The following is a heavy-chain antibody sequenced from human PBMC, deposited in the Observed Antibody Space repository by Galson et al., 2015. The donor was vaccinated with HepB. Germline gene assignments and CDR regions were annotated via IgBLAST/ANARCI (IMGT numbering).Heavy chain of an antibody. CDR3: AKSLGTGAARGLDV. Sequence: SLRLSCAASGFTFSSYAISWVRQAPGKGLEWVSTIRGGGDGKYYADSVKGRFTVSRDNAKNTLSLQMNSLRDEDTAVYYCAKSLGTGAARGLDVWGQGTTVTVSS. CDR2: IRGGGDGK. D-gene: IGHD2-8*02. J-gene: IGHJ6*02. CDR1: GFTFSSYA. V-gene: IGHV3-23*01.